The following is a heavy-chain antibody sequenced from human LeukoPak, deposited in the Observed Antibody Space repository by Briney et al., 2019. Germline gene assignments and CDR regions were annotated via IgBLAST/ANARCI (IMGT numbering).Heavy chain of an antibody. D-gene: IGHD6-13*01. CDR3: ARDTSGYSTIWYPDYYNGMDV. CDR1: GFTFSSYA. Sequence: PGGSLRLSCAASGFTFSSYAMSWVRQAPGKGLEWVANIKQDGSEKHYVDSVKGRFTIFRDNAKKSLYLQMNSLRAEDTAVYYCARDTSGYSTIWYPDYYNGMDVWGQGTTVTVSS. V-gene: IGHV3-7*01. J-gene: IGHJ6*02. CDR2: IKQDGSEK.